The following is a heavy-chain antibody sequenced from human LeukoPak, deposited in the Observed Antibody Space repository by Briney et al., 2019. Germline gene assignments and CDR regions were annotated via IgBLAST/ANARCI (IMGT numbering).Heavy chain of an antibody. J-gene: IGHJ4*02. D-gene: IGHD3-3*01. Sequence: GGSLRLSCAASGFTFDSYWMSWVRQPPGKGLVWVSRISRDGSSTSYADSVKGRFTISRDNAKNTLYLQMSSLRAEDTAVYYCARVDFTPDAWGQGTLVTVSS. V-gene: IGHV3-74*01. CDR2: ISRDGSST. CDR1: GFTFDSYW. CDR3: ARVDFTPDA.